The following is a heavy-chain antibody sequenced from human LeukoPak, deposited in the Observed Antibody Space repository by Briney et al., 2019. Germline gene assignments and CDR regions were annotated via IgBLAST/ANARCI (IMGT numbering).Heavy chain of an antibody. CDR2: ISSSSSYI. J-gene: IGHJ4*02. CDR3: ARDKPPHGYDY. Sequence: GSLRLSCAASGFTFSSYSMNWVRQAPGKGLEWVSSISSSSSYIYYADSVKGRFTISRDNAKNSLYLQMNSLRAEDTAVYYCARDKPPHGYDYWGQGTLVTVSS. V-gene: IGHV3-21*01. D-gene: IGHD5-18*01. CDR1: GFTFSSYS.